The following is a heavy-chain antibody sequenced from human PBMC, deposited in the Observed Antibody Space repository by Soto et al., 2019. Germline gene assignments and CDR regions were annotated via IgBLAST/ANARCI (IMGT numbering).Heavy chain of an antibody. D-gene: IGHD3-22*01. CDR3: ATQPRYDSSGYFFY. CDR1: GVSISSGGYY. J-gene: IGHJ4*02. Sequence: PSETLSLTCTVSGVSISSGGYYWTWIRLRAWGGLEWIGDMYYSGSTNYNPSLKARITISADTSKKQFSLELRSVTAADTAVYYCATQPRYDSSGYFFYWGQGXLVTVSS. V-gene: IGHV4-31*03. CDR2: MYYSGST.